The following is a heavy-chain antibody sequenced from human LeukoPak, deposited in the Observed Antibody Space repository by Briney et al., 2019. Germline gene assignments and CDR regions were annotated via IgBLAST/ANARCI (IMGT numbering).Heavy chain of an antibody. CDR1: GYTFSPQW. CDR2: IYPRDSDT. V-gene: IGHV5-51*01. J-gene: IGHJ4*02. D-gene: IGHD3-16*01. Sequence: GESLKNSCEASGYTFSPQWIGWVRQMPRTGLEWVGIIYPRDSDTIYSPSFQGHVTISADTSINTAYLEWRSLEASDTAMYYCARHSDVVGAIWGQGTQVTVSS. CDR3: ARHSDVVGAI.